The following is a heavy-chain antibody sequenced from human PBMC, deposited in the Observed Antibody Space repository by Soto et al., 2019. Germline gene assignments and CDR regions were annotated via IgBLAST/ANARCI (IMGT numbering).Heavy chain of an antibody. CDR3: ARNRLLWFEDFDP. D-gene: IGHD3-10*01. CDR1: GYSFQTYS. J-gene: IGHJ5*02. CDR2: INAGSGNA. V-gene: IGHV1-3*01. Sequence: QVPLVQSGAEVKKPGASVKVSCQASGYSFQTYSINWVRQAPGQRLEWMGSINAGSGNAKYSPKFQDRVTITRDTSATTAYMELSSLRSEDTAVYFCARNRLLWFEDFDPWGQGTLVTVSS.